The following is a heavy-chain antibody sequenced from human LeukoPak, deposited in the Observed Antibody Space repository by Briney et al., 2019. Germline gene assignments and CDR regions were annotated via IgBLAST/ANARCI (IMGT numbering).Heavy chain of an antibody. D-gene: IGHD3-10*01. V-gene: IGHV4-31*03. CDR3: ARDLAYYYGSGSYYPTGGLDY. J-gene: IGHJ4*02. CDR2: IYYSGST. Sequence: SETLSLTCTVSGGSISNGGYYWSWIRQHPGKGLEWIGYIYYSGSTYYNPSLKSRLTISVDSSKTQFSLNLSSVTAADTAVYYCARDLAYYYGSGSYYPTGGLDYWGQGTLVTVSS. CDR1: GGSISNGGYY.